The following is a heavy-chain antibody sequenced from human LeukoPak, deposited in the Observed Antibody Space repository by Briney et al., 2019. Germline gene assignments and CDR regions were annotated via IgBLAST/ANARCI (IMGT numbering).Heavy chain of an antibody. CDR1: GYSFTNYW. J-gene: IGHJ3*02. Sequence: GESLKISCKGSGYSFTNYWIGWVRQMPGKGLEWMGIIHPGDSDTRYSPSLQGQVTISADKSISSAYLQWSSLKASDTAMYYCARHGDSSGDAFHIWGQGTMVTVSS. CDR3: ARHGDSSGDAFHI. CDR2: IHPGDSDT. D-gene: IGHD3-22*01. V-gene: IGHV5-51*01.